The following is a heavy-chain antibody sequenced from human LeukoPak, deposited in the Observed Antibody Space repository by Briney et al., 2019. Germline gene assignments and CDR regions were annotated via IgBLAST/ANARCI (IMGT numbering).Heavy chain of an antibody. Sequence: ASVKVSCKASGYTFTSYGISWVRQAPGQGLEWMGWINPNSGGTNYAQKFQGRVTMTRDTSISTAYMELSRLRSDDTAVYYCARAPDLVVPAKPDYWGQGTLVTVSS. CDR1: GYTFTSYG. D-gene: IGHD2-2*01. V-gene: IGHV1-2*02. CDR2: INPNSGGT. CDR3: ARAPDLVVPAKPDY. J-gene: IGHJ4*02.